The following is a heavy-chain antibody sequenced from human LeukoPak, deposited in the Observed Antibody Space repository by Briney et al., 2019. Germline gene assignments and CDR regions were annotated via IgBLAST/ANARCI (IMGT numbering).Heavy chain of an antibody. Sequence: PSETLSLTCTVSGGSISSYYWSWIRQPAGKGLEWIGRIYTSGSTNYNPSLKSRVTISVDTSKNQFSLKLSSVTAADTAVYYCARDPFGYYYDSSGYFDYWGQGTLVTVSS. D-gene: IGHD3-22*01. J-gene: IGHJ4*02. CDR1: GGSISSYY. CDR2: IYTSGST. CDR3: ARDPFGYYYDSSGYFDY. V-gene: IGHV4-4*07.